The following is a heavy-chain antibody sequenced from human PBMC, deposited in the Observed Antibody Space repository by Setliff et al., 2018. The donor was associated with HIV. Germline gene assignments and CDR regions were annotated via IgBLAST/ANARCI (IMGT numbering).Heavy chain of an antibody. CDR2: VNHNGNI. D-gene: IGHD2-2*02. V-gene: IGHV4-34*01. J-gene: IGHJ4*02. CDR1: GVPLSDYY. Sequence: SETLSLTCTLNGVPLSDYYWNWIRQSPGKGLEWIVEVNHNGNINYNPSLKSRVTVSVDTSKTQYSLKMISVTAADTATYYCAKTNIPMPRSGTRLESWGPGRLVTVSS. CDR3: AKTNIPMPRSGTRLES.